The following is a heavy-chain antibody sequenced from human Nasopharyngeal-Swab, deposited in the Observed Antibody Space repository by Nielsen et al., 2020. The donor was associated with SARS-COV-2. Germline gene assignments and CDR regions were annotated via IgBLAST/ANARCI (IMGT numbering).Heavy chain of an antibody. CDR1: GVSINIHY. CDR3: ARAAREYSGGWEAFPFDF. CDR2: IHSSGYT. J-gene: IGHJ4*02. V-gene: IGHV4-59*11. D-gene: IGHD6-19*01. Sequence: GSLRLSCTVSGVSINIHYWTWIRPSPGKGLEWIGYIHSSGYTNYNPSLKSRLTISMDTPKNQFSLNLNSVTPSDTAIYYCARAAREYSGGWEAFPFDFWGRGTLVAVSS.